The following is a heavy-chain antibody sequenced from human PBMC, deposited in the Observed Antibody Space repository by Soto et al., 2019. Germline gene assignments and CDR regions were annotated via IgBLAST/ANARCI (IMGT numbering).Heavy chain of an antibody. V-gene: IGHV1-18*01. D-gene: IGHD3-22*01. CDR1: GYTFRDYG. CDR3: ARDWVYYDIFGSISPYSPVAFDL. Sequence: GASVKVSCKASGYTFRDYGISWVRQAPGEGLEWMGWISAYNGDTNYVERLQDRITMTTDTSTSTAYMELRNLRSDDTAVYYCARDWVYYDIFGSISPYSPVAFDLRGQGTPVTVSS. CDR2: ISAYNGDT. J-gene: IGHJ4*03.